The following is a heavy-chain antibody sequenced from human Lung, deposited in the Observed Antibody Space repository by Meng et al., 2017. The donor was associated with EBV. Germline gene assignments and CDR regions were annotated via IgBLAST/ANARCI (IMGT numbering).Heavy chain of an antibody. CDR2: IYDSGST. V-gene: IGHV4-30-4*08. CDR3: AREYSSSSGLPGP. D-gene: IGHD6-6*01. CDR1: GGSIRFGDYY. J-gene: IGHJ5*02. Sequence: QVQLQESGPGLVKPSQILSLTCTVSGGSIRFGDYYWSWIRQPPGKGLEWIGYIYDSGSTSYNPSLMSRVTISVDTSRNQFSLKLTSVTAADTAVYYCAREYSSSSGLPGPWGQGTLVTVSS.